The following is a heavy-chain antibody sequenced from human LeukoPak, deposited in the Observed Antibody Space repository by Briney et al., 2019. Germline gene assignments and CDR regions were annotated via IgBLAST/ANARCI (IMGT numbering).Heavy chain of an antibody. Sequence: GGSLRLSCAASGFTFSTYSMNWVRQAPGKGPEWVSYISSSISTIYYADSVKGRFTISRDNAKNSLYLQMNSLRAEDTAVYYCARSCGSDCYSGFDYWGQGTLVTVSS. CDR3: ARSCGSDCYSGFDY. CDR2: ISSSISTI. D-gene: IGHD2-21*02. V-gene: IGHV3-48*01. CDR1: GFTFSTYS. J-gene: IGHJ4*02.